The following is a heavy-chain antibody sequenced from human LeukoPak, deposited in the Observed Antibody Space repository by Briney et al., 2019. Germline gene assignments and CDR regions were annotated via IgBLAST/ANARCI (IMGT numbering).Heavy chain of an antibody. CDR3: ARPLQGRTVTLYY. V-gene: IGHV4-39*07. CDR2: IYYSGST. CDR1: GGSISSSSYY. Sequence: PSETLSLTCTVSGGSISSSSYYWGWIRQPPGKGLEWIGSIYYSGSTYYNPSLKSRVTISVDTSKNQFSLKLTSVTAADTAVYYCARPLQGRTVTLYYWGQGTLVTVSS. J-gene: IGHJ4*02. D-gene: IGHD4-17*01.